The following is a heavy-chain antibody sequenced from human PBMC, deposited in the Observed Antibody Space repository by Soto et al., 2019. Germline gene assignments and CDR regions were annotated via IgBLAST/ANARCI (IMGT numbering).Heavy chain of an antibody. CDR3: ARGSRVKIPAASGRDYYYHGLDV. Sequence: QVQLQQWGAGLLKPSETLSLTCAVYGGSFSGYYWSWIRQPPGKGLEWNGEINHRGSTNYNPSLKRRVTISVDTSKNQFSLKLNSVTAADTAVYYCARGSRVKIPAASGRDYYYHGLDVWGQGTAVTVSS. J-gene: IGHJ6*02. V-gene: IGHV4-34*01. D-gene: IGHD6-25*01. CDR2: INHRGST. CDR1: GGSFSGYY.